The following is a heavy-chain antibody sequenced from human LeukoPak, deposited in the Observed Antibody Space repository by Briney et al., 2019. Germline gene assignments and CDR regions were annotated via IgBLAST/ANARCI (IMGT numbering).Heavy chain of an antibody. Sequence: PGGSLRLSCAASGFTVSQNYMSWVRQAPGRGLEWVSLIYADGATHYEDSVKGRFTISRDNSKNTVYLEMNSLRPEDTAVYYCARGRAGTKAWAEFDPWGQGTLVTVSS. CDR3: ARGRAGTKAWAEFDP. D-gene: IGHD3-10*01. J-gene: IGHJ5*02. V-gene: IGHV3-66*02. CDR2: IYADGAT. CDR1: GFTVSQNY.